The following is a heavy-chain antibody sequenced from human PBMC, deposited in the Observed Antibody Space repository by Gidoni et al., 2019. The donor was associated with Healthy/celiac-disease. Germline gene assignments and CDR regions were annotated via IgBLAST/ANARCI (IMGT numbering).Heavy chain of an antibody. Sequence: QVQLVESGGCLVKPGGSLRPSCAASGFTFSDYYMRGLRQAPGKGLEWVSYISSSGSTIYYADSVKGRFTISRDNAKNSLYLQMNSLRAEDTTVYYCARDSSSPDWYFDLWGRGTLVTVSS. D-gene: IGHD6-13*01. V-gene: IGHV3-11*01. CDR1: GFTFSDYY. CDR2: ISSSGSTI. CDR3: ARDSSSPDWYFDL. J-gene: IGHJ2*01.